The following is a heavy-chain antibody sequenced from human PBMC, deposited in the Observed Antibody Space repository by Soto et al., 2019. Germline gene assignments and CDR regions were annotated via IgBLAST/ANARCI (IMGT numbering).Heavy chain of an antibody. V-gene: IGHV4-59*01. CDR2: IYYRGST. Sequence: PSETLSLTCTVSGGSISSYYCSWIRQPPGKGLEWIGYIYYRGSTNYNPSLKSRVTISVDTSKNQFSLKLSSVTAADTAVYYCASGVAVAEFDYWGQGTLVTVSS. CDR3: ASGVAVAEFDY. D-gene: IGHD6-19*01. CDR1: GGSISSYY. J-gene: IGHJ4*02.